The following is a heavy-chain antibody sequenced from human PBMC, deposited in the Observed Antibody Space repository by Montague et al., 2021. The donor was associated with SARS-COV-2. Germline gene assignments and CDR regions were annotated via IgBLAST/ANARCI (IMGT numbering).Heavy chain of an antibody. V-gene: IGHV4-61*02. CDR3: ASQRGELLFSSSSWGWLPESGEQQYYYYAMDV. Sequence: TLSLTCTVSGGSVNSGDYFWTWIRQPAGKRLEWIGRVYTTGDTNYNPSLKSRVTISVDTSKNQFSLKLTSVTAADTARYYCASQRGELLFSSSSWGWLPESGEQQYYYYAMDVWGQGTTVTVSS. D-gene: IGHD6-6*01. J-gene: IGHJ6*02. CDR2: VYTTGDT. CDR1: GGSVNSGDYF.